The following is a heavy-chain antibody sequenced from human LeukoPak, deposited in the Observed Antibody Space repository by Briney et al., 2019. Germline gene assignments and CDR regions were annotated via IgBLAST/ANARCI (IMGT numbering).Heavy chain of an antibody. Sequence: YWIGWVRQMPGKGLEWIGYIYYSGSTYYNPSLKSRVTISVDTSKNQFSLKLSSVTAADTAVYYCARQGSGYSYTNWFDPWGQGTLVTVSS. CDR2: IYYSGST. CDR3: ARQGSGYSYTNWFDP. CDR1: Y. D-gene: IGHD5-18*01. V-gene: IGHV4-30-4*08. J-gene: IGHJ5*02.